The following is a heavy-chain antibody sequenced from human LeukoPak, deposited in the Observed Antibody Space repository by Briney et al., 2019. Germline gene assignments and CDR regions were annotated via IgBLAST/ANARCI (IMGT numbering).Heavy chain of an antibody. J-gene: IGHJ3*02. V-gene: IGHV4-59*08. D-gene: IGHD4/OR15-4a*01. CDR3: ARLTDLGLPDAFDI. CDR1: GVSISGYF. Sequence: SETLSLTCIVSGVSISGYFWSWIRQPPGKGLEWIGFIYYSGSTNYNPSLKSRVTISVDTSKNQFSLNLSSVTAADTAVYYCARLTDLGLPDAFDIWGRGTLVTVSS. CDR2: IYYSGST.